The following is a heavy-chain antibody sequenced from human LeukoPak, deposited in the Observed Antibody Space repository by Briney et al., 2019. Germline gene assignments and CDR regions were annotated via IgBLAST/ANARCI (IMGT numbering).Heavy chain of an antibody. D-gene: IGHD3-22*01. J-gene: IGHJ4*02. CDR2: TYSGGST. CDR3: ARDMTV. V-gene: IGHV3-53*01. Sequence: VREAPGKGLEWVSVTYSGGSTYYADSVKGRFTMSSDNSKNTLYLQMNSLRAEDTAVYYCARDMTVWGQGTLVTVSS.